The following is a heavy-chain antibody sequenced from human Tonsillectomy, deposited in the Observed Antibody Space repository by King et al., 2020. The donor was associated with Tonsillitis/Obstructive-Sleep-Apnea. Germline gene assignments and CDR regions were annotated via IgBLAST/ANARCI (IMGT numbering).Heavy chain of an antibody. CDR1: GGSFSGYY. V-gene: IGHV4-34*01. J-gene: IGHJ4*02. CDR2: INHSGST. CDR3: ARGLMGPRLSD. D-gene: IGHD2-8*01. Sequence: QVQLQQWGAGLLKPSETLSLTCAVYGGSFSGYYWSWIRQPPGKGLEWIGEINHSGSTYYNPSLKSRVTISVDTSKNQFSLNLTSVTAADTAVYYCARGLMGPRLSDWGQGTLVTVSS.